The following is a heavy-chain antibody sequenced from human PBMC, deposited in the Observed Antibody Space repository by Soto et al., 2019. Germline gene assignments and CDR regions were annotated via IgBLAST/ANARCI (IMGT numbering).Heavy chain of an antibody. J-gene: IGHJ5*02. CDR1: WYTFTRYG. Sequence: GSSGKVSWEAFWYTFTRYGVHCGSPAPGQKLEWMGWINAANGDTKYSPKFQGRGTITRDTSASTAYMELSSLRSEDTAVYYCVRRHVSATGIDWFDPWGQATLVTVSS. CDR3: VRRHVSATGIDWFDP. CDR2: INAANGDT. V-gene: IGHV1-3*01. D-gene: IGHD6-13*01.